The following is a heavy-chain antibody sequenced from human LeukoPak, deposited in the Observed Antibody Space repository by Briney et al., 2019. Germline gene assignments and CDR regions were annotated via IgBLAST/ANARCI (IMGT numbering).Heavy chain of an antibody. CDR1: GFTFSSYG. CDR2: RSYDGSNK. Sequence: PGGSLRLSCAASGFTFSSYGMHWVRQAPGKGLEWVAVRSYDGSNKYYADSVKGRFTISRDNSKNTLYLQMNSLRAEDTAVYYCAKIMSGYSSSWSPDYWGQGTLVTVSS. D-gene: IGHD6-13*01. CDR3: AKIMSGYSSSWSPDY. V-gene: IGHV3-30*18. J-gene: IGHJ4*02.